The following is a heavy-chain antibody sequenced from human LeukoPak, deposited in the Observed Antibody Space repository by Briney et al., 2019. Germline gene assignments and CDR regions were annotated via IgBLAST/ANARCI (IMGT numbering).Heavy chain of an antibody. CDR2: INQSGNS. V-gene: IGHV4-4*02. CDR1: GFSFSYAW. J-gene: IGHJ4*02. Sequence: SGGSLRLSCAGSGFSFSYAWMSWVRQTPGKGLEWIGEINQSGNSNYNPSLKSRVTISVDTSKNQFSLKLSSVTAADTAVYYCARELSSGGSRHFDYWGQGTLVTVSS. CDR3: ARELSSGGSRHFDY. D-gene: IGHD2-15*01.